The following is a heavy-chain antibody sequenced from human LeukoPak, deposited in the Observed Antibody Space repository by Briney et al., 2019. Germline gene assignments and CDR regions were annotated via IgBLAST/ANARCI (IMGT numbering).Heavy chain of an antibody. Sequence: PGGSLRLSCAASGFTFSSYSINWVRQAPGKGLEWVSSISGSSSYIYYADSVKGRFTISRDNAKNSLYLQMNSLRAEDTAVYYCARIKAFDIWGQGTMVTVSS. CDR1: GFTFSSYS. CDR3: ARIKAFDI. J-gene: IGHJ3*02. CDR2: ISGSSSYI. V-gene: IGHV3-21*01.